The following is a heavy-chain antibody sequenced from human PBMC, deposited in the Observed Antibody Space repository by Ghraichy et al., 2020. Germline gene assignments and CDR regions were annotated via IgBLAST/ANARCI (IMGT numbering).Heavy chain of an antibody. Sequence: GSLRLSCTVSGGSISSSSYYWGWIRQPPGKGLEWIGSIYYSGSTYYNPSLKSRVTISVDTSKNQFSLKLSSVTAADTAVYYCARLVEVALSYYFDYWGQGTLVTVSS. V-gene: IGHV4-39*01. CDR2: IYYSGST. CDR3: ARLVEVALSYYFDY. CDR1: GGSISSSSYY. D-gene: IGHD6-19*01. J-gene: IGHJ4*02.